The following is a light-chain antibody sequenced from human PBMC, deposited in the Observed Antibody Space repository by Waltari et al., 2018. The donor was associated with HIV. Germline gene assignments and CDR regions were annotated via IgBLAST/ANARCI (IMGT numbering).Light chain of an antibody. CDR1: SSNLGAGYA. Sequence: HSLLTQPPSVSGAPGQRVTIPCTGSSSNLGAGYAVPWYQKYPGTAPKLLIFQNINRPSGVPDRFSGSKSVTSASLVITGLQAEDEADYYCQSYDRRLMWVFGGGTSLTV. CDR2: QNI. CDR3: QSYDRRLMWV. V-gene: IGLV1-40*01. J-gene: IGLJ2*01.